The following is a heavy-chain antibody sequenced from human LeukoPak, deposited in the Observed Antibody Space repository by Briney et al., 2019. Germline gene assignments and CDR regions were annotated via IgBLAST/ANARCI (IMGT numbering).Heavy chain of an antibody. D-gene: IGHD7-27*01. J-gene: IGHJ3*02. V-gene: IGHV4-59*01. CDR3: ARGKLGMEAFDI. CDR2: IYYSGST. Sequence: SETLSLTCTVSGGSISSYYWSWIRQPPGKGLEWIGYIYYSGSTIYNPSLRSRVTISVDTSENQFSLKLSSVTAADTAVYYCARGKLGMEAFDIWGQGTMVTVSS. CDR1: GGSISSYY.